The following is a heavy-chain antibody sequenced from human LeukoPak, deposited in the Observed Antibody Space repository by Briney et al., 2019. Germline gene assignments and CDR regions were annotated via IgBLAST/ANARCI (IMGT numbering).Heavy chain of an antibody. J-gene: IGHJ4*02. CDR3: AGSYYGAIYIDY. D-gene: IGHD1-26*01. V-gene: IGHV4-39*07. Sequence: PSETLSLTCTVSGGSISSSSYYWGWIRQPPGKGLGWIGSIYYSGSTYYNPSLKSRVTISVDTSKNQFSLKLSSVTAADTAVYYCAGSYYGAIYIDYWGQGTLVTVSS. CDR1: GGSISSSSYY. CDR2: IYYSGST.